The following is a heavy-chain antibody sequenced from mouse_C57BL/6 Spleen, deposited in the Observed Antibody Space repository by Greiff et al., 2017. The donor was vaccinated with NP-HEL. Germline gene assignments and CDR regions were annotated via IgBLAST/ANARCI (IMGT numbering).Heavy chain of an antibody. CDR3: TRGGGYPWYFDV. CDR2: IDPETGGT. J-gene: IGHJ1*03. Sequence: QVQLQQSGAELVRPGASVTLSCKASGYTFTDYEMHWVKQTPVHGLEWIGAIDPETGGTAYNQKFKGKAILTADKSSSTAYMELRSLTSEDSAFYYCTRGGGYPWYFDVWGTGTTVTVSS. D-gene: IGHD1-1*02. CDR1: GYTFTDYE. V-gene: IGHV1-15*01.